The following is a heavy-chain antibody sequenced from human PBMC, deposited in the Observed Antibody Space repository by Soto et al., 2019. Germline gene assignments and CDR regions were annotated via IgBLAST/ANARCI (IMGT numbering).Heavy chain of an antibody. V-gene: IGHV4-30-2*01. J-gene: IGHJ3*02. D-gene: IGHD4-4*01. CDR1: GGSISSGGYS. Sequence: SETLSLTCAVSGGSISSGGYSWSWIRHPPGKGLEWIGYIYHSGSTYYNPSLKSRVTISADRSNKQFSLQLSSVTAADTAVYYCATLTTVFSACDIWGEETIVTVSS. CDR3: ATLTTVFSACDI. CDR2: IYHSGST.